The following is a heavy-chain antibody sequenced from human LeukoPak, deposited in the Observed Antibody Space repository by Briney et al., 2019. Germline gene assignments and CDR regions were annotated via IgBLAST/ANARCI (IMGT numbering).Heavy chain of an antibody. CDR3: ARLKLWFGELLPRPDY. D-gene: IGHD3-10*01. V-gene: IGHV4-59*08. CDR2: IYYSGST. Sequence: SETLSLTCTVSGGSISSYYWSWIRQPPGKGLEWIGYIYYSGSTNCNPSLKSRVTISVDTSKNQFSLKLSSVTAADTAVYYCARLKLWFGELLPRPDYWGQGTLVTVSS. CDR1: GGSISSYY. J-gene: IGHJ4*02.